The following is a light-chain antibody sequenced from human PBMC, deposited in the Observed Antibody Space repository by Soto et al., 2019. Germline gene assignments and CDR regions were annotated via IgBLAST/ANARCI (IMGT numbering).Light chain of an antibody. CDR2: RNN. CDR3: AAWDDRLSVVWV. J-gene: IGLJ3*02. V-gene: IGLV1-47*01. Sequence: QAVVTQPPSASGTPGQRVTISCSGSSSNIGYNYVYWYQQLPGTAPKLLIYRNNQRPSGVPDRFSGSKTGTSASLAISGLRSEYEADYYCAAWDDRLSVVWVFGGGTKLTVL. CDR1: SSNIGYNY.